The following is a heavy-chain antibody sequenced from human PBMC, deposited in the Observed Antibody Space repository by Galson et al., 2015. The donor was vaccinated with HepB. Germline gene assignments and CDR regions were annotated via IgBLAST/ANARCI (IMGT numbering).Heavy chain of an antibody. CDR3: ARDGSYGDYKF. J-gene: IGHJ4*02. D-gene: IGHD4-17*01. CDR1: GASVSSGYHF. Sequence: ETLSLTCAVSGASVSSGYHFWSWIRQPPGKGLEWIGYTYNSGSPNYSSSLKSRVTISLDTSKNQFALKLTSVTAADTAVYFCARDGSYGDYKFWGQGILVTVSS. V-gene: IGHV4-61*01. CDR2: TYNSGSP.